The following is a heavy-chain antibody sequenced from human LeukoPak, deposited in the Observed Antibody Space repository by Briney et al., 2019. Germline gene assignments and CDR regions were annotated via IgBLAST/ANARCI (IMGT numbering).Heavy chain of an antibody. CDR3: AIDRAAAGMGYFDY. Sequence: GRSLRLSCAASGFTFSSYGMHWVRQAPGKGLKWVAVISYDGSNKYYADSVKGRFTISRDNSKNTLYLQMNSLRAEDTAVYYCAIDRAAAGMGYFDYWGQGTLVTVSS. V-gene: IGHV3-30*03. CDR2: ISYDGSNK. CDR1: GFTFSSYG. J-gene: IGHJ4*02. D-gene: IGHD6-13*01.